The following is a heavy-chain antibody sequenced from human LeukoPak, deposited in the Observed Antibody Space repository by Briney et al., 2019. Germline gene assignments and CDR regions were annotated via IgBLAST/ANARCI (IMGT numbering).Heavy chain of an antibody. D-gene: IGHD3-22*01. CDR1: GGSISSYY. CDR2: IYYSGST. Sequence: SETLSLTCTVSGGSISSYYWSWIRQPPGKGLEWIGYIYYSGSTNYNPSLKSRVTISVDTSKNQFSLKLSSVTAADTAVYYCARVGYYDSSGYPSWFDPWGQGTLVTVSS. CDR3: ARVGYYDSSGYPSWFDP. V-gene: IGHV4-59*01. J-gene: IGHJ5*02.